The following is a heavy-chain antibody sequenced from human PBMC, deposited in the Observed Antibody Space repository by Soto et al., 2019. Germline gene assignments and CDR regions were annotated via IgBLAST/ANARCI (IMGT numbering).Heavy chain of an antibody. V-gene: IGHV3-30-3*01. CDR1: GFTFSSYA. CDR3: ARDSREGFFDY. Sequence: GGSLRLSCAASGFTFSSYAMHWVRQAPGKGLEWVAVISYDGSNKYYADSVKGRFTISRDNSKNTLYLQMNSLRAEDTAVYYCARDSREGFFDYWGQGTLVTVSS. J-gene: IGHJ4*02. D-gene: IGHD2-2*01. CDR2: ISYDGSNK.